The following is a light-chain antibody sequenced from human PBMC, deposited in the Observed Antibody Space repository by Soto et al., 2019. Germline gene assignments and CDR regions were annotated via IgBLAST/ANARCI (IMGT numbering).Light chain of an antibody. CDR3: CSYAGTYTYV. V-gene: IGLV2-11*01. CDR1: SSDIGGYNY. Sequence: QSALTQPRSVSGSPGRSVAISCTGTSSDIGGYNYVSWFQQHPGKAPKLMIYDVSKWPSGVPDRFSGSKSGNTASLTISGLQAEDEADYYCCSYAGTYTYVFGTGTKVTVL. CDR2: DVS. J-gene: IGLJ1*01.